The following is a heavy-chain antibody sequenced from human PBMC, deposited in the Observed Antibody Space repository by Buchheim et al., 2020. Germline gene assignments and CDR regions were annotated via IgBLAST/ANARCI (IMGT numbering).Heavy chain of an antibody. CDR3: ARDSVQLRTINWFDP. CDR2: IWYDGSNK. J-gene: IGHJ5*02. CDR1: GFTFSSYG. D-gene: IGHD2-2*01. Sequence: QVQLVESGGGVVQPGRSLRLSCAASGFTFSSYGMHWVRQAPGKGLEWVAVIWYDGSNKYYADSVKGRFTISRHNSKNTLYLQMNSLRAEDTAVYYCARDSVQLRTINWFDPWGQGTL. V-gene: IGHV3-33*01.